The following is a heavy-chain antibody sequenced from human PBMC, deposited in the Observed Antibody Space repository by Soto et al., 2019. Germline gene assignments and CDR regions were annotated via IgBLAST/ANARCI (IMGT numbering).Heavy chain of an antibody. CDR3: ATVPGRYCSSTSCYTYNWFDP. V-gene: IGHV1-24*01. Sequence: ASVKVSCKVSGYTLTELSMHWVRQVPGKGLEWMGGFDPEDGETIYAQKFQGRVTMTEDTSTDTAYMELSSLRSEDTAVYYCATVPGRYCSSTSCYTYNWFDPWGQGTLVTVSS. D-gene: IGHD2-2*01. J-gene: IGHJ5*02. CDR2: FDPEDGET. CDR1: GYTLTELS.